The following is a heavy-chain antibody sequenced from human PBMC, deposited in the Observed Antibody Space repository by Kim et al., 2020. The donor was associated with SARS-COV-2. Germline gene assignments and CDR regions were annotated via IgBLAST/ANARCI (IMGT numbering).Heavy chain of an antibody. CDR3: ASVYYYDSSGYATFDY. CDR2: IYYSGST. J-gene: IGHJ4*02. Sequence: SETLSLTCTVSGGSISSSSYYWGWIRQPPGKGLEWIGSIYYSGSTYYNPSLKSRVTISVDTSKNQFSLKLSSVTAADTAVYYCASVYYYDSSGYATFDYWGQGTLVTVSS. CDR1: GGSISSSSYY. D-gene: IGHD3-22*01. V-gene: IGHV4-39*01.